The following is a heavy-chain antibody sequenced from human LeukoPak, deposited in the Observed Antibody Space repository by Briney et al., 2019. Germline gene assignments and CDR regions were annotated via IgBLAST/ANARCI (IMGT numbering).Heavy chain of an antibody. D-gene: IGHD2-15*01. Sequence: GRSLRLSCAASGFTFSSYAMHWVRQAPGKGLEWVAVISYDGSNKYYADSVKGRFTISRDNSKNTLYLLMNSLRTEDTAVYYCAKGGVYCSGGSCSTDYWGQGTLVTVSS. J-gene: IGHJ4*02. CDR1: GFTFSSYA. CDR3: AKGGVYCSGGSCSTDY. V-gene: IGHV3-30*04. CDR2: ISYDGSNK.